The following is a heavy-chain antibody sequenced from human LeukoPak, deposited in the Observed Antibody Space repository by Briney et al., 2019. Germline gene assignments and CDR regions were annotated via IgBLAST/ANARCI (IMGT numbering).Heavy chain of an antibody. Sequence: PSETLSLTCTVSGGSIGSTSYYWAWIRQPPGKGLEWIGSIYYSGSTYYNPSLKSRVTISVDTSKNQFSLKLSSVTAADTAVYYCARHRTGSYPVGFDPWGQGTLVTVSS. D-gene: IGHD1-26*01. J-gene: IGHJ5*02. CDR1: GGSIGSTSYY. CDR2: IYYSGST. V-gene: IGHV4-39*01. CDR3: ARHRTGSYPVGFDP.